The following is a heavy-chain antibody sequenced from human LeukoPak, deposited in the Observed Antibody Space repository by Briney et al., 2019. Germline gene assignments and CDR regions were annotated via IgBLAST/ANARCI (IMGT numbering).Heavy chain of an antibody. CDR1: GYTFTSYG. CDR3: ARGYDILTGYYNQHYYFDY. J-gene: IGHJ4*02. Sequence: RASVKVSCKASGYTFTSYGISWVRQAPGQGLEWMGWISAYNGNTNYAQKLRGRVTMTTDTSTSTAYMELSSLRSEDTAVYYCARGYDILTGYYNQHYYFDYWGQGTLVTVSS. V-gene: IGHV1-18*04. D-gene: IGHD3-9*01. CDR2: ISAYNGNT.